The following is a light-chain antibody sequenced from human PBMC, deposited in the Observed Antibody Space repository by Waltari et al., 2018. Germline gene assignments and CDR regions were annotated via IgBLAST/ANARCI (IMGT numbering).Light chain of an antibody. CDR3: SSYSSRSTLI. J-gene: IGLJ2*01. CDR1: TSDIGSYTF. V-gene: IGLV2-14*03. CDR2: HVN. Sequence: QSALTQPASVSGTPGQSIAISCTGTTSDIGSYTFVSWYQHHPGKAPKFLLSHVNKRPSGVSDRFSGSQSGNTASLTISGLQAEDEADYYCSSYSSRSTLIFGGGTKLTVL.